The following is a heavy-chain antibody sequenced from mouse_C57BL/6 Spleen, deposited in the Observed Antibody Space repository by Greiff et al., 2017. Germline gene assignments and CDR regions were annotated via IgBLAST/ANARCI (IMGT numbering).Heavy chain of an antibody. D-gene: IGHD1-1*01. CDR1: GFTFSDYG. CDR3: ARRNGSSPGYFDV. Sequence: EVQLVESGGGLVQPGGSLKLSCAASGFTFSDYGMAWVRQAPRKGPEWVAFISNLAYSIYYADTVTGRFTISRENAKNTLYLELSSLRSEDTAMDYWARRNGSSPGYFDVWGTGTTVTVSS. J-gene: IGHJ1*03. V-gene: IGHV5-15*01. CDR2: ISNLAYSI.